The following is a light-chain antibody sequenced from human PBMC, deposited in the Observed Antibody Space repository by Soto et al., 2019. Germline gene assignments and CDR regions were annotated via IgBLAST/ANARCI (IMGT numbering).Light chain of an antibody. V-gene: IGLV2-14*01. CDR1: SSDVGGYNY. J-gene: IGLJ3*02. Sequence: QSALTQPASVSGSPGQSITISCTGTSSDVGGYNYVSWYQQHPGKAPKLMIYDVSNRPSGVSNRFSGSKSGTTASLPISGRQAEDEADYYCSSYTSSSTLVFGGGTQLTVL. CDR2: DVS. CDR3: SSYTSSSTLV.